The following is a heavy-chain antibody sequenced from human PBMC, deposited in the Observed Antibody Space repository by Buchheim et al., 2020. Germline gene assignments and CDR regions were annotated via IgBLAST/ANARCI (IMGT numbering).Heavy chain of an antibody. CDR2: INHSGST. Sequence: QVQLQQWGAGLLKPSETLSLTCAVYGGSFSGYYWSWIRQPPGKGLEWIGEINHSGSTNYNPSLKSRVTISVDTAKHQFHLKLSSVTAADTAVYYCAKDSSGYYYFDYWGQGTL. CDR3: AKDSSGYYYFDY. CDR1: GGSFSGYY. J-gene: IGHJ4*02. V-gene: IGHV4-34*01. D-gene: IGHD3-22*01.